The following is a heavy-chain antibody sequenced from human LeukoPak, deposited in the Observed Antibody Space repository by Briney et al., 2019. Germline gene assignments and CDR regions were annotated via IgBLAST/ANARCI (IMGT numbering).Heavy chain of an antibody. CDR1: GGTFSSYA. CDR2: IIPIFGTA. CDR3: ADCSSTSCPGWGAFDI. J-gene: IGHJ3*02. Sequence: ASVKVSCKAAGGTFSSYAISWVRQAPGQGVEWMGGIIPIFGTANYAQKFQGRVTITADESTSTAYMELSSLRAEDTAVYYCADCSSTSCPGWGAFDIWGQGTMVTVSS. V-gene: IGHV1-69*01. D-gene: IGHD2-2*01.